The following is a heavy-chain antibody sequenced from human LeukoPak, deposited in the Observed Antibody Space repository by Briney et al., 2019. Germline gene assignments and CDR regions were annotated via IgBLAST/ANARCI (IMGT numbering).Heavy chain of an antibody. CDR2: ICAYNGKT. Sequence: GASVKVSCKASGYTFTSYGISWVRQAPGQGLEWMGWICAYNGKTNYAQNVQGRVTMTTDTSTSTAYMELRSLGSDDTAVYYCARDLPQRGFDYWGQGTLVTVSS. D-gene: IGHD3-10*01. V-gene: IGHV1-18*01. CDR3: ARDLPQRGFDY. CDR1: GYTFTSYG. J-gene: IGHJ4*02.